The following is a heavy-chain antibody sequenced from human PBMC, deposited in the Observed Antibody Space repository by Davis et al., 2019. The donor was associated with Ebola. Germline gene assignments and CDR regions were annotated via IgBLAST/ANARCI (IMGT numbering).Heavy chain of an antibody. V-gene: IGHV1-46*01. CDR3: AREQLVVVVAATESYYYYGMDV. J-gene: IGHJ6*02. CDR1: GYTFTSYY. CDR2: INPSGGST. Sequence: ASVKVSCKASGYTFTSYYMHWVRQAPGQGLEWMVIINPSGGSTSYAQKFQGRVTMTRDTSTSTVYMELSSLRSEDTAVYYCAREQLVVVVAATESYYYYGMDVWGQGTTVTVSS. D-gene: IGHD2-15*01.